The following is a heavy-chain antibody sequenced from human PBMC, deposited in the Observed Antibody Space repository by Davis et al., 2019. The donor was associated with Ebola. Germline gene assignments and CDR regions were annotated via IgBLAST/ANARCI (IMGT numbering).Heavy chain of an antibody. CDR2: VSASGDST. Sequence: PGGSLRLSCASSGFPFFSYAMSWVRQAPGKGLEWVSAVSASGDSTYYADSVKGRFTISRDNSKKTLYLQMNSLRAEDTAVYYCAKSGLSFGVVKYHYGMDVWGKGTTVTVSS. D-gene: IGHD3-3*01. CDR1: GFPFFSYA. V-gene: IGHV3-23*01. J-gene: IGHJ6*04. CDR3: AKSGLSFGVVKYHYGMDV.